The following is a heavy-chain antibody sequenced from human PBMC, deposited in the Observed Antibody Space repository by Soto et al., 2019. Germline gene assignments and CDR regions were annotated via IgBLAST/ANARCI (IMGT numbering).Heavy chain of an antibody. CDR2: IFYSGST. J-gene: IGHJ4*02. CDR3: ARGAADTAMVDS. Sequence: KPSETLPLTCTVSGGSIRSYYWTWIRQPPGKGLEWLGYIFYSGSTFYNPSLKSRVTISIHTSKSQFSLQLTSVTAADTAVYYCARGAADTAMVDSWGQGTLVTVSS. D-gene: IGHD5-18*01. V-gene: IGHV4-59*01. CDR1: GGSIRSYY.